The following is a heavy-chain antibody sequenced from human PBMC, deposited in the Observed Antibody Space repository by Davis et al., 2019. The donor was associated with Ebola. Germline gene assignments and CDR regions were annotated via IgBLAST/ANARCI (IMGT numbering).Heavy chain of an antibody. Sequence: HTGGSLRLSCAASGFTFSSYGMHWVRQAPGKGLVWVSRINSDGSSTSYADSVKGRFTISKDNSKNTLYLQMNSLRAEDTAVYYCAKAPTIFGVAVDYWGQGTLVTVSS. CDR3: AKAPTIFGVAVDY. J-gene: IGHJ4*02. V-gene: IGHV3-74*01. CDR1: GFTFSSYG. D-gene: IGHD3-3*01. CDR2: INSDGSST.